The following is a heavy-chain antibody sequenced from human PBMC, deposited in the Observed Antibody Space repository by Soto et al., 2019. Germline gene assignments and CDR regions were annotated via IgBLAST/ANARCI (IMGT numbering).Heavy chain of an antibody. CDR1: GDTFNFYS. D-gene: IGHD3-10*01. CDR3: ASSYGSGYGAFDY. V-gene: IGHV1-69*02. J-gene: IGHJ4*02. Sequence: QVQLVQSGAEVKRPGSSVKVSCKASGDTFNFYSINWVRQAPGLGLEWMGRVNPIVSMSNYAQKFQGRVTMTADKSTSTAYMELSSLISEDTAIYYCASSYGSGYGAFDYWGQGALVTVSS. CDR2: VNPIVSMS.